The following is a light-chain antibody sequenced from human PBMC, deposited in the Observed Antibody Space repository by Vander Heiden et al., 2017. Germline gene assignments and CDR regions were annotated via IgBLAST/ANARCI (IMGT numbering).Light chain of an antibody. CDR2: AAS. CDR1: QGISDW. V-gene: IGKV1D-12*01. CDR3: QQASSFPIT. J-gene: IGKJ5*01. Sequence: DIQLTQSPSFMSASVGDTVTITCRASQGISDWLAWYQQKPGKAPKLLIYAASTLQTGVPSRFSGSESGTDFTLTITTVQPEDFATYYCQQASSFPITFGQGTRLEI.